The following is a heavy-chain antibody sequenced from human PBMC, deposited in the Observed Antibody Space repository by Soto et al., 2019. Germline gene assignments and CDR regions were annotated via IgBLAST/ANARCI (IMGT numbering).Heavy chain of an antibody. J-gene: IGHJ1*01. D-gene: IGHD3-22*01. V-gene: IGHV4-39*01. CDR2: IHYSGST. CDR3: VRLSGGGYNTLGY. Sequence: QLQLQESGPGLVKPSETLSLTCTVSGDSISSNSYYWGWIRQSPGKGLEWIATIHYSGSTYYNASLKSRVTISMDTSKNQFSLKLSSVTAADTAVYYCVRLSGGGYNTLGYWGQGTLVTVSS. CDR1: GDSISSNSYY.